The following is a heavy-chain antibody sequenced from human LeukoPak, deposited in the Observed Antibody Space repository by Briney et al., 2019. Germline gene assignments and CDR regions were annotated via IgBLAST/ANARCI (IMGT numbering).Heavy chain of an antibody. D-gene: IGHD3-10*01. Sequence: GGSLRLSCAASGFTFSSYAMSWVRQARGKGLEWVSAISGSGGSTYYADSVKGRFTISRDNSKNTLYLQMNSLRAEDTAVYYCAKVTMVRKGAFDIWGQGTMVTVSS. V-gene: IGHV3-23*01. J-gene: IGHJ3*02. CDR3: AKVTMVRKGAFDI. CDR1: GFTFSSYA. CDR2: ISGSGGST.